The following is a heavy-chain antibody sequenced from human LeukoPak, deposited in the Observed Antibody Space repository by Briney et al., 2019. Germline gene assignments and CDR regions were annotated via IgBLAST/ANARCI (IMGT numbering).Heavy chain of an antibody. Sequence: GGSLRLSCAASGFTFSSYAMHWVRQAPGKGLEWVAVISYGGSNKYYADSVKGRFTISRDNSKNTLYLQMNSLRAEDTAVYYCASGRVAVASSSLDYWGQGTLVTVSS. J-gene: IGHJ4*02. CDR1: GFTFSSYA. V-gene: IGHV3-30*04. CDR2: ISYGGSNK. CDR3: ASGRVAVASSSLDY. D-gene: IGHD6-19*01.